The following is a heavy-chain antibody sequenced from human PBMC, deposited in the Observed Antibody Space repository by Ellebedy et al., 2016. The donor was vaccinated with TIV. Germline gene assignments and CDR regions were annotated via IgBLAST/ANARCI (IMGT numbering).Heavy chain of an antibody. Sequence: GESLKISXAASGFTFSSYNMIWVRQAPGKGLEWVSSISSGSSSIYYADSVKGRFTISRDNAKNSLYLQMNSLRVEDTAVYYCARGGGFLIDHWGQGTLITVSS. CDR1: GFTFSSYN. CDR3: ARGGGFLIDH. J-gene: IGHJ4*02. V-gene: IGHV3-21*04. D-gene: IGHD3-16*01. CDR2: ISSGSSSI.